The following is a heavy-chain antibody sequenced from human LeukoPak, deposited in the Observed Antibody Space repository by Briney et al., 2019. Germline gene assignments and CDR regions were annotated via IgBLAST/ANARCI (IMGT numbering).Heavy chain of an antibody. CDR3: ARGGAAAVLLDH. CDR2: VNSVESST. CDR1: GFTFSSHW. J-gene: IGHJ4*02. V-gene: IGHV3-74*01. D-gene: IGHD6-13*01. Sequence: GGSLRLSCAASGFTFSSHWMHWVRQGPGQQLVSVSRVNSVESSTYYAHPVEGRFTFSRDKAKNTLYLQMNSLRAEDTAVYYCARGGAAAVLLDHWGQGILVTVSS.